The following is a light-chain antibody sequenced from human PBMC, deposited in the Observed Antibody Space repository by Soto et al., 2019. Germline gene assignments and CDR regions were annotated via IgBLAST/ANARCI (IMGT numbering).Light chain of an antibody. J-gene: IGLJ2*01. Sequence: QPVLTQSPSASASLGASVKLTCTLSSGQSSYAIAWHQQQPERGPRYLMKLNSDGSHSKGGGIPDRFSGSSSGAERYLTISSLQSDDEADYYCQTWDTRNVVFGGGTKVTVL. CDR2: LNSDGSH. V-gene: IGLV4-69*02. CDR1: SGQSSYA. CDR3: QTWDTRNVV.